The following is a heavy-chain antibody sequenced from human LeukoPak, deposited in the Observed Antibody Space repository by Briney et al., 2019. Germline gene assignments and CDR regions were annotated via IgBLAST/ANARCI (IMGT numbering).Heavy chain of an antibody. D-gene: IGHD1-26*01. Sequence: GGSLRLSCVVTGITISRYDMHWVRHPTGKGLEWVSGIGTGGVTYYSGSVKGRFTISRENAKNSLYLQMNSLTAGDTAVYYCARARSRAGWFDPWGQGTLVTVSS. J-gene: IGHJ5*02. CDR1: GITISRYD. CDR3: ARARSRAGWFDP. V-gene: IGHV3-13*04. CDR2: IGTGGVT.